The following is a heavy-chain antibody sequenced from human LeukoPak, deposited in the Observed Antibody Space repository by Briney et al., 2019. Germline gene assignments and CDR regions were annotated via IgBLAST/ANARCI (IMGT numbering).Heavy chain of an antibody. CDR3: AKDRLWFGELLPNY. V-gene: IGHV3-30*02. CDR2: IRYDGSNK. Sequence: GGSLRLSCAASGFTFSSYGMHWVRQAPGKGLEWVAFIRYDGSNKYYADSVKGRFTISRDNSKNTLYLQVNSLRAEDTAVYYCAKDRLWFGELLPNYWGQGTLVTVSS. J-gene: IGHJ4*02. D-gene: IGHD3-10*01. CDR1: GFTFSSYG.